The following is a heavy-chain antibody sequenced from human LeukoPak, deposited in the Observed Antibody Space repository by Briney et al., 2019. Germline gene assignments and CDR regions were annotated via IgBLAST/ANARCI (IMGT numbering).Heavy chain of an antibody. D-gene: IGHD6-19*01. Sequence: PGGSLRLSCAASGFTFSSYWMHWVRQAPGKGLVWVSRIKSDGSSTTCADSVKGRFTISRDNAKNTLYLQMNSLRAEDTAVYYCARATLGYSSGWYDNWGQGTLVTVSS. J-gene: IGHJ5*02. CDR1: GFTFSSYW. V-gene: IGHV3-74*01. CDR3: ARATLGYSSGWYDN. CDR2: IKSDGSST.